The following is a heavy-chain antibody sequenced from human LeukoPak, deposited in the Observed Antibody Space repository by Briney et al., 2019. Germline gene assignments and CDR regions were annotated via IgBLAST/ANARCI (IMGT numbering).Heavy chain of an antibody. Sequence: ASVKVSCKASGYTFTSYGISWVRQAPGQGLEWMGWISAYNGNTNYAQKLQGRVTMTTDTSTSTAYMELRSLRSDDTAVYYCARDPIVGATGYWFDPWGQGTLVTVSS. J-gene: IGHJ5*02. D-gene: IGHD1-26*01. CDR3: ARDPIVGATGYWFDP. CDR2: ISAYNGNT. V-gene: IGHV1-18*01. CDR1: GYTFTSYG.